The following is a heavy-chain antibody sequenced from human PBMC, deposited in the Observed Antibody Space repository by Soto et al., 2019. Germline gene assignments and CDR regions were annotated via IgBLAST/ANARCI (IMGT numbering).Heavy chain of an antibody. J-gene: IGHJ4*02. CDR1: GYTFTNYA. D-gene: IGHD6-13*01. Sequence: QVQLVQSGAEVKKPGASVKVSCKASGYTFTNYAFSWVRQAPGQGLEWMGWISAYNGNTNYPQKLQGRVTTTTDTTTSTAYMELRSLGSDDTAVYYCARDLAAAGPFDCWGQGTLVTVSS. V-gene: IGHV1-18*01. CDR2: ISAYNGNT. CDR3: ARDLAAAGPFDC.